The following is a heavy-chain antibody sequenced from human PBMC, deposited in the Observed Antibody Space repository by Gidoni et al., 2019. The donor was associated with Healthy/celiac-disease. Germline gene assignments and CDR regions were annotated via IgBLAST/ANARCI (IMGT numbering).Heavy chain of an antibody. J-gene: IGHJ6*02. Sequence: EVQLVESGGGVVQPGGSLRPSCAASGFTFDDYAMHWVRQAPGQGLEWVSLISGDGGSTYYAGSVKGRFTISRDNSKNSLYLQMNSLRTEDTALYYCAKDSDGSGSSYYYYYGMDVWGQGTTVTVSS. V-gene: IGHV3-43*02. D-gene: IGHD3-10*01. CDR2: ISGDGGST. CDR1: GFTFDDYA. CDR3: AKDSDGSGSSYYYYYGMDV.